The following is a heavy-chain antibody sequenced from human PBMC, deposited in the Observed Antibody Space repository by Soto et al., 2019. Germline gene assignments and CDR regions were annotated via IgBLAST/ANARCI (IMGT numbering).Heavy chain of an antibody. V-gene: IGHV1-69*02. CDR1: GGTFSSYT. Sequence: SVNVSCKASGGTFSSYTISWVRQAPGQGLEGMGRIIPILGIANYAQKFQGRVTITADKSTSTAYMELSSLRSEDTAVYYCARGTGKWYYYYYMDVWGKGTTVTVSS. D-gene: IGHD1-26*01. J-gene: IGHJ6*03. CDR3: ARGTGKWYYYYYMDV. CDR2: IIPILGIA.